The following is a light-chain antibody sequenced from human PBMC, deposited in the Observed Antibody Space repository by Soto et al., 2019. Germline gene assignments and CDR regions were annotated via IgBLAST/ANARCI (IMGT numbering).Light chain of an antibody. V-gene: IGKV3-20*01. CDR2: GAS. CDR3: QQYGSSPYN. Sequence: EIVLTQSPGTLSLSPGERATLSCRASQSVSSTYLAWYQHKPGQAPRLVIYGASSRATGIPDRFSGSGSGTDFTLTISRLEPEDFAVYYCQQYGSSPYNFGQGTKLEIK. CDR1: QSVSSTY. J-gene: IGKJ2*01.